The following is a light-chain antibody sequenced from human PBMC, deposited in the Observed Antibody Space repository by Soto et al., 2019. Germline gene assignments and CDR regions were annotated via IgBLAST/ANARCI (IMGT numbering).Light chain of an antibody. V-gene: IGKV4-1*01. Sequence: DIVMTQSPDSLAVSLGERATINCKSSQSVLSSSNNRNYLAWYQHKPGQPPKLLISWASTRESGVPDRFSGSWSGTDFTLTISSLQAEDVAVYYCQQYYSTPLTFGGGSKVEIK. CDR1: QSVLSSSNNRNY. CDR3: QQYYSTPLT. J-gene: IGKJ4*01. CDR2: WAS.